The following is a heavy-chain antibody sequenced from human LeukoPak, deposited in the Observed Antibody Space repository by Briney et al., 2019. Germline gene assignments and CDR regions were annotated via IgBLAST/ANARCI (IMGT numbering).Heavy chain of an antibody. CDR2: IYPGDSEI. Sequence: GESLKISCKGSGYSFTTYWIGWVRQMPGKGLEWMGIIYPGDSEIRYSPSFQGQVTISADKSISTAYLQWSSLKASDTAMYYCARQRSGWYRYYFDYWGQGTLVTVSS. J-gene: IGHJ4*02. D-gene: IGHD6-19*01. V-gene: IGHV5-51*01. CDR1: GYSFTTYW. CDR3: ARQRSGWYRYYFDY.